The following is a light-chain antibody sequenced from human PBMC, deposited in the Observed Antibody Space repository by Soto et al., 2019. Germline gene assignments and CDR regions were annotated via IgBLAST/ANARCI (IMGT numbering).Light chain of an antibody. CDR1: SSDVGDYNY. Sequence: QSVLTQPASVSGSPGQSITISCTGTSSDVGDYNYVSWYQQHPGTAPKLMIYEVSNRPSGDSNSFSGSKSGNTASLTISGLQAKDEEDYFCSSYPNTSTPHYIVGTGPKLNVL. CDR3: SSYPNTSTPHYI. J-gene: IGLJ1*01. V-gene: IGLV2-14*01. CDR2: EVS.